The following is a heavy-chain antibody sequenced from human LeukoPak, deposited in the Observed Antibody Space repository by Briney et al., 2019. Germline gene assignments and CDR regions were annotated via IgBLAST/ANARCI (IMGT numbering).Heavy chain of an antibody. V-gene: IGHV3-43*01. CDR1: GFIFDDYT. CDR3: AKDLTYESSGTVIDN. CDR2: VSWDGTP. D-gene: IGHD3-22*01. Sequence: GGSLRLSCAASGFIFDDYTMHWVRQGPGKTLEWVALVSWDGTPYYADSVKGRFTIFRDNSKNALYLEMDSLRTDDTAFYYCAKDLTYESSGTVIDNWGQGTLVTVSS. J-gene: IGHJ4*02.